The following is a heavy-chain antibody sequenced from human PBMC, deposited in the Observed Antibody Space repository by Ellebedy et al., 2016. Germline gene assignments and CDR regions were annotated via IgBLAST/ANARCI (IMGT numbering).Heavy chain of an antibody. J-gene: IGHJ6*02. CDR2: ISGSGDST. D-gene: IGHD3-10*01. CDR1: GFTFSSDA. Sequence: GESLKISCAASGFTFSSDAMNWVRQAPGKGLEWVSTISGSGDSTFYADSVKGRFTISRDNSKDTLYLQMNSLRAEDTAVYYCAQHGSGSGPHYYYGMDVWGQGTTVTVSS. V-gene: IGHV3-23*01. CDR3: AQHGSGSGPHYYYGMDV.